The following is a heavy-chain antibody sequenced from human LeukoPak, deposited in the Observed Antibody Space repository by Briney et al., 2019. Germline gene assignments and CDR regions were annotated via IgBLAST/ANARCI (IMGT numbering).Heavy chain of an antibody. Sequence: ASVKVSCKASGYTFTGYYMHWVRQAPGQGLEWMAIINPSGGSTTYAQKFQGRVTMTRDMSTSTVYMELSSLRSEDTAVYYCARSLKSYAGPQKDYWGQGTLVTVSS. V-gene: IGHV1-46*01. CDR3: ARSLKSYAGPQKDY. CDR2: INPSGGST. CDR1: GYTFTGYY. D-gene: IGHD3-16*02. J-gene: IGHJ4*02.